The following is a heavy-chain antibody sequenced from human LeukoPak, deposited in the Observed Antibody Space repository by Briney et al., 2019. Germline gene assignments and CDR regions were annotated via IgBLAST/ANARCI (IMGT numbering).Heavy chain of an antibody. D-gene: IGHD3-10*01. J-gene: IGHJ4*02. V-gene: IGHV3-7*01. Sequence: PGGSLRLSCAASGFTFSSYWMSWVRQAPGKGLEWVANIKQDGSEKYYADSVKGRFTISRDNSKNTLYLQMNSLRAEDTAVYYCAKDFLMNYYGSGSYPDYWGQGTLVTVSS. CDR2: IKQDGSEK. CDR1: GFTFSSYW. CDR3: AKDFLMNYYGSGSYPDY.